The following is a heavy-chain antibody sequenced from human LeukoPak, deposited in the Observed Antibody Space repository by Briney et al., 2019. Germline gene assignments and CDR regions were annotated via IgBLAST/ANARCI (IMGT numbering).Heavy chain of an antibody. V-gene: IGHV4-39*07. J-gene: IGHJ4*02. CDR2: IYYSGST. CDR3: ARDRSPYYYGSGSYFDY. D-gene: IGHD3-10*01. Sequence: SETLSLTCTVSGGSISSYYWGWIRQPPGKGLEWIGSIYYSGSTYYNPSLKSRVTISVDTSKNQFSLKLSSVTAADTAVYYCARDRSPYYYGSGSYFDYWGQGTLVTVSS. CDR1: GGSISSYY.